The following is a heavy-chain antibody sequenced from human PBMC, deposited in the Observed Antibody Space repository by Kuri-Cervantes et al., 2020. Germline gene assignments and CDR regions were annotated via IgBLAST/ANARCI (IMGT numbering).Heavy chain of an antibody. Sequence: SLKISCAASGFTFDDYAMHWVRQAPGKGLEWVSGISWNSGSIGYADSVKGRFTISRDNARNSLYLQMNSLRAEDTAVYFCARDLVLDSLTGYSIRGVGMDVWGQETTVTVSS. J-gene: IGHJ6*02. D-gene: IGHD3-9*01. V-gene: IGHV3-9*01. CDR1: GFTFDDYA. CDR2: ISWNSGSI. CDR3: ARDLVLDSLTGYSIRGVGMDV.